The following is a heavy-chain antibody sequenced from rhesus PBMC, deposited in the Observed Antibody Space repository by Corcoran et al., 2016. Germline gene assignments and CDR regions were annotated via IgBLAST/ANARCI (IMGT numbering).Heavy chain of an antibody. CDR1: GASNRDYW. Sequence: QVQLRESGPGLVKPSETLYLPCGISGASNRDYWWAWIRQPPWKGREWIGEISDAVAQTFDNPSLRPRVSLLKDASRKQVFRLLKSVTAADTAGYYGGSGGVRTYRATWGQGVLVIVSS. CDR2: ISDAVAQT. CDR3: GSGGVRTYRAT. V-gene: IGHV4-80*01. J-gene: IGHJ4*01. D-gene: IGHD2-39*02.